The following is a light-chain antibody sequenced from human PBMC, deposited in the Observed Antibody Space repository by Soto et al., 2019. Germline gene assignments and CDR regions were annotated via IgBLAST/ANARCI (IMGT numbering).Light chain of an antibody. Sequence: EIVLTHSPSTLSFSQLYGATLSCRASQSVSSYLAWYQQKPGQAPRLLIYDASNRATGIPARFSGSGSGTDFTLTISSLESEDFAVYYCQQRSNWPITFGQGARLE. J-gene: IGKJ5*01. CDR1: QSVSSY. V-gene: IGKV3-11*01. CDR3: QQRSNWPIT. CDR2: DAS.